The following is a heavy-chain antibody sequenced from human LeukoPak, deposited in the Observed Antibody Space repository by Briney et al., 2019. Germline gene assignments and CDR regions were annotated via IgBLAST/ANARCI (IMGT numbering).Heavy chain of an antibody. CDR3: PRDSDGYNLDY. CDR1: GGTFSSYA. J-gene: IGHJ4*02. V-gene: IGHV1-69*04. CDR2: IIPILGIA. Sequence: ASVKVSCKASGGTFSSYAISWVRQAPGQGLEWMGRIIPILGIANYAQKFQGRVTITADKSTSTAYMELSSLGSEDTAVYYCPRDSDGYNLDYWGQGTLVTVSS. D-gene: IGHD5-24*01.